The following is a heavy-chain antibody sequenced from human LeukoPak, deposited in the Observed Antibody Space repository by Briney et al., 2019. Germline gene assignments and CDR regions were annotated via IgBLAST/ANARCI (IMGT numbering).Heavy chain of an antibody. Sequence: SETLSLTCTVSGGSISSYYWSWIRQPPGKGLEWIGYIYYSGSTNYNPSLKSRVTISVDTSKNQFSLKLSSVTAADTAVYYCARQGSDGYAMAYYFDYWGQGTLVTVSS. CDR3: ARQGSDGYAMAYYFDY. V-gene: IGHV4-59*08. CDR1: GGSISSYY. CDR2: IYYSGST. J-gene: IGHJ4*02. D-gene: IGHD5-24*01.